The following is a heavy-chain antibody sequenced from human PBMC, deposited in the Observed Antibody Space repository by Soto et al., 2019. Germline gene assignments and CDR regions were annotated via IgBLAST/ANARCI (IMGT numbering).Heavy chain of an antibody. Sequence: RGESLKISCKGSGYSFTSYWISWVRQMPGKGLEWMGRIDPSDSYTNYSPSFQGHVTISADKSISTAYLQWSSLKASDTAMYYCARRKGSSWSRYYYGMDVWGQGTTVTVSS. CDR1: GYSFTSYW. V-gene: IGHV5-10-1*01. CDR2: IDPSDSYT. CDR3: ARRKGSSWSRYYYGMDV. J-gene: IGHJ6*02. D-gene: IGHD6-13*01.